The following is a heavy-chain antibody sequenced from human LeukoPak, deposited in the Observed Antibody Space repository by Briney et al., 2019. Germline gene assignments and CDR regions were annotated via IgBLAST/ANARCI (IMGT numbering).Heavy chain of an antibody. J-gene: IGHJ4*02. V-gene: IGHV3-30*12. CDR3: ARDLGGCGGGFCSYCCDS. Sequence: AGGSLRLSCAASGFMFGSFCMSWVRQVPGKAPEWVAVIWYDGSHTYYSHSARGRVTISRDHSRHMVYLEMNNLRADDSGLYYCARDLGGCGGGFCSYCCDSWGRGTRVTVSS. CDR2: IWYDGSHT. D-gene: IGHD2-21*01. CDR1: GFMFGSFC.